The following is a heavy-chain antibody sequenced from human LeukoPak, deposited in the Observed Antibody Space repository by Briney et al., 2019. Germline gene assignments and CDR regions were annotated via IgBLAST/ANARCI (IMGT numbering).Heavy chain of an antibody. Sequence: SETLSLTCAVYGGSFSGYYWSWIRQPPGKGLEWIGEINHSGSTNYNPSLKSRVTISVDTSKNQFSLKLSSVTAADTAVYYCSRLPDPWGQGTLVTVSS. CDR1: GGSFSGYY. J-gene: IGHJ5*02. CDR3: SRLPDP. V-gene: IGHV4-34*01. CDR2: INHSGST.